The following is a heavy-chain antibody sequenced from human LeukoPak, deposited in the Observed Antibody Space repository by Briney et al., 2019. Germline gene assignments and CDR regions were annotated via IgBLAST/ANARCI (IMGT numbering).Heavy chain of an antibody. CDR3: AKEGSRDHDAFDI. V-gene: IGHV3-21*04. J-gene: IGHJ3*02. CDR2: ISSSSSYI. CDR1: GFTFSSYS. Sequence: GGSLRLSCAASGFTFSSYSMNWVRQAPGKGLEWVSSISSSSSYIYYADSVKGRFTISRDNAKNSLYLQMNSLRAEDTALYYCAKEGSRDHDAFDIWGQGTMVTVSS.